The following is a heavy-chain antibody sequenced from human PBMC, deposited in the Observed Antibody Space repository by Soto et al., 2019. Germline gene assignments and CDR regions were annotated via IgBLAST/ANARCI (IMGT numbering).Heavy chain of an antibody. Sequence: QVQLVESGGGVVQPGRSLRLSCAASGFTFSSYGMHWVRQAPGKGLEWVAVISYDGSNKYYADSVKGRFTISRDNSKNTLYLQMNSLRAEDTAVYYCAKLGGAAAGTGYFDLWGRGTLVTVSS. J-gene: IGHJ2*01. CDR1: GFTFSSYG. D-gene: IGHD6-13*01. CDR3: AKLGGAAAGTGYFDL. CDR2: ISYDGSNK. V-gene: IGHV3-30*18.